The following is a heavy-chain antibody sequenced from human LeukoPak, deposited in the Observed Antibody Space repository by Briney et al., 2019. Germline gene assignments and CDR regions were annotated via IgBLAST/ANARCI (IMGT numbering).Heavy chain of an antibody. V-gene: IGHV1-69*04. CDR1: GGTFSSYA. Sequence: ASVKVSCKASGGTFSSYAISWVRQAPGQGLEWMGRIIPILGIANYAQKFQGRVTITADKSTSTAYMELSILRSEDTAVYYCARDLGDTYYYDSSGSDNFDYWGQGTLVTVSS. CDR3: ARDLGDTYYYDSSGSDNFDY. J-gene: IGHJ4*02. CDR2: IIPILGIA. D-gene: IGHD3-22*01.